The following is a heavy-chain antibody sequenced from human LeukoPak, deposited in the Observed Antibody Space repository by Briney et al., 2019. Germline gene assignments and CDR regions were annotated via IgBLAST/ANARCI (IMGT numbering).Heavy chain of an antibody. CDR1: GFTFSSYG. CDR2: ISYDGSNK. J-gene: IGHJ6*02. CDR3: AKGVLRAAAGTNYGMDV. Sequence: GGSLRLSCAASGFTFSSYGMHWVRQAPGKGLEWVAVISYDGSNKYYADSVKGRFTISRDNSKNTLYLQMNSLRAEDTAVYYCAKGVLRAAAGTNYGMDVWGQGTTVTVSS. D-gene: IGHD6-13*01. V-gene: IGHV3-30*18.